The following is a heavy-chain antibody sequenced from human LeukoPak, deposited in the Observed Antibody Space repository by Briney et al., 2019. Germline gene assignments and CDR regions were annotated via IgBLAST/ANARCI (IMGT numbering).Heavy chain of an antibody. J-gene: IGHJ4*02. V-gene: IGHV3-33*01. Sequence: GRSLRLSCAASGFTFSSYGMHWVRQAPGKGLEWVAVIWYDGSNKYYADSVKGRLTISRDNSKNTLYLQMNSLRAEDTAVYYCARDVFSIAAAGTGMGYWGQGTLVTVSS. CDR2: IWYDGSNK. D-gene: IGHD6-13*01. CDR3: ARDVFSIAAAGTGMGY. CDR1: GFTFSSYG.